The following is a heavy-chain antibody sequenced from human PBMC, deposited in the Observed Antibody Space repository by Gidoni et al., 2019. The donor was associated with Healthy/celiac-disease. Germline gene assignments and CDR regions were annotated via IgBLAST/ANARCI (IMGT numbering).Heavy chain of an antibody. V-gene: IGHV7-4-1*02. CDR1: GYTFTSST. CDR3: ARVQNIVATAYYYYYGMDV. J-gene: IGHJ6*02. Sequence: QVQLVQSGSELKKPGASVKVSCKASGYTFTSSTMNLVRQAPGQGLEWMGWINTNTVNPTYAQGFTGRFVFSLDTSVSTAYLQISSLKAEDTAVYYCARVQNIVATAYYYYYGMDVWGQGTTVTVSS. CDR2: INTNTVNP. D-gene: IGHD5-12*01.